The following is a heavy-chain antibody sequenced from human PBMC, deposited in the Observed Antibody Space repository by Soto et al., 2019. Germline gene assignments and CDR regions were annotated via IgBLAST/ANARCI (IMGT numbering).Heavy chain of an antibody. V-gene: IGHV3-23*01. CDR1: GFTFSSYA. CDR3: AKLSRKIVATIDIDY. J-gene: IGHJ4*02. CDR2: ISGSGGST. Sequence: GRSLRLSCAASGFTFSSYAVSWVRQAPGKGLEWVSAISGSGGSTYYADSVKGRFTISRDNSKNTLYLQMNSLRAEDTAVYYCAKLSRKIVATIDIDYWGQGTLVTVS. D-gene: IGHD5-12*01.